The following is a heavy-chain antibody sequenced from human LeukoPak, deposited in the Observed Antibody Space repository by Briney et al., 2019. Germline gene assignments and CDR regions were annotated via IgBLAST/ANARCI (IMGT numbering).Heavy chain of an antibody. D-gene: IGHD3-3*02. V-gene: IGHV3-11*04. J-gene: IGHJ6*03. CDR3: ARDLSRTFYMDV. CDR1: GFTFSDYY. Sequence: GRSLRLSCAASGFTFSDYYMSWIRQAPGKGLEWVSYISSSGSTIYYADSVKGRFTISRDNAKNSLYLQMNSLRAEDTAVYYCARDLSRTFYMDVWSKGTTVTVSS. CDR2: ISSSGSTI.